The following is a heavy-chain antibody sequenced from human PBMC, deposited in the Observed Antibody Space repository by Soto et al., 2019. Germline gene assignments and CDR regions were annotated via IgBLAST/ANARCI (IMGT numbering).Heavy chain of an antibody. CDR1: GGSISRSTYY. J-gene: IGHJ5*02. D-gene: IGHD2-2*02. V-gene: IGHV4-39*01. Sequence: SETLSLTCTVSGGSISRSTYYWGWIRPPPGKGLEWIGSIYYSGSTYYRPSLKSRVTISVDTSKSQFSLKLSSVTAADTAVYYCARQVPAAIRLGWFDPWGQGTLVTVSS. CDR3: ARQVPAAIRLGWFDP. CDR2: IYYSGST.